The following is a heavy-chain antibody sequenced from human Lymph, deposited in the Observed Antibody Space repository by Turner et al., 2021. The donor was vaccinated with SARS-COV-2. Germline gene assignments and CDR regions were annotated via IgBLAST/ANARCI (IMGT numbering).Heavy chain of an antibody. D-gene: IGHD6-13*01. CDR3: AREESSNGMDV. J-gene: IGHJ6*02. V-gene: IGHV3-33*01. CDR1: GFTFSGYG. CDR2: IWYDGSNK. Sequence: QVQLVESGGGVVQPGRSLSLSCAASGFTFSGYGMHWVRQAPGKGLEWVAVIWYDGSNKYYADSVKGRFTISRDNSKNTLYLQMNSLRAEDTAVYYCAREESSNGMDVWGQGTTVTVSS.